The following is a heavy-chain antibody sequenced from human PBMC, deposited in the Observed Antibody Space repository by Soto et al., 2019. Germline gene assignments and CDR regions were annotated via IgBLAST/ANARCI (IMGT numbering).Heavy chain of an antibody. CDR2: IYWDDDK. J-gene: IGHJ6*02. V-gene: IGHV2-5*02. Sequence: QITLKESGPTVVKPTQTLTLTCTFSGFSLSTSGVGVGWIRQPPGKALEWLALIYWDDDKRYSPSLKSRLTITKDTYKNQVVLTMTNMDPVDTATYYCAHRLAAAGTYYYYGMDVWGQGTTVTVSS. D-gene: IGHD6-13*01. CDR1: GFSLSTSGVG. CDR3: AHRLAAAGTYYYYGMDV.